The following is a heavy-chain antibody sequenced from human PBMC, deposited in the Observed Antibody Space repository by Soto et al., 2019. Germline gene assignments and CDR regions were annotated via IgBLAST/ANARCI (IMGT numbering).Heavy chain of an antibody. CDR1: GGSISSYY. D-gene: IGHD3-22*01. J-gene: IGHJ3*02. Sequence: SETLSLTCTVSGGSISSYYWSWIRQPPGKGLEWIGYIYYSGSTNYNPSLKSRVTISVDTSKNQFSLKLSSVTAADTAVYYCARVLSAYYDSSGYYDDAFDIWGQGTMVTVSS. CDR2: IYYSGST. CDR3: ARVLSAYYDSSGYYDDAFDI. V-gene: IGHV4-59*01.